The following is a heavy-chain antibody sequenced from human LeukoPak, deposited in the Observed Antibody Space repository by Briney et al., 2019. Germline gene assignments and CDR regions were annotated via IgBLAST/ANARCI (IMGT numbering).Heavy chain of an antibody. CDR3: SITSRDLPSLEFNY. V-gene: IGHV4-59*01. D-gene: IGHD1-1*01. CDR2: IYYSGST. Sequence: SETLSLTCTVSGGSLSSYYWSWIRQPPGKGLEWIGYIYYSGSTNYNPSLKSRVTISVETSKNQFSLKLSSVTAADTAVYYRSITSRDLPSLEFNYCGQRSSVTVSS. CDR1: GGSLSSYY. J-gene: IGHJ4*02.